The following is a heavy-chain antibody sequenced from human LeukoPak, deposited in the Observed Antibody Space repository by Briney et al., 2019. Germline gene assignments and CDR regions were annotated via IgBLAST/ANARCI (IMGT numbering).Heavy chain of an antibody. CDR3: AKASMKPSYGGNPTYYYYMDV. V-gene: IGHV3-23*01. Sequence: QPGGSLRLSCVASGFTFSSYWMSWVRQAPGKGLEWVSAISGSGGSTYYADSVKGRFTISRDNSKNALYLQMNSLRAEDTAVYYCAKASMKPSYGGNPTYYYYMDVWGKGTTVTVSS. D-gene: IGHD4-23*01. J-gene: IGHJ6*03. CDR2: ISGSGGST. CDR1: GFTFSSYW.